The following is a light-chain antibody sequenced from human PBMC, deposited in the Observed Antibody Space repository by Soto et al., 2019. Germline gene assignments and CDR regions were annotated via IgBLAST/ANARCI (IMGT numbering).Light chain of an antibody. Sequence: DIQMTQSPSTMSASVGDRVTITCRASQSIDSWLAWYQQKPGKAPKFLMYKASNLESGVPLRFSGSGSETEFTLTISSLQPHDFAIYYCQHYKSYPWTVGQGTKGEL. J-gene: IGKJ1*01. CDR3: QHYKSYPWT. CDR1: QSIDSW. CDR2: KAS. V-gene: IGKV1-5*03.